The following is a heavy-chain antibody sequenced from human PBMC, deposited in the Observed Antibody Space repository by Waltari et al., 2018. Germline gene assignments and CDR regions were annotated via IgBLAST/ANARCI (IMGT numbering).Heavy chain of an antibody. CDR2: IYTSTNGFI. Sequence: EVQLVESGGGLVKPGGSLRLSCAASGFRFKTYILNWVRQAPGKGLEWLSSIYTSTNGFIYYAESVRGRFSVSRDNAMNSLYLEMNSLRAEDTAVYYCARSYDTSSPFDYWGQGTLVTVS. D-gene: IGHD6-6*01. CDR3: ARSYDTSSPFDY. V-gene: IGHV3-21*01. CDR1: GFRFKTYI. J-gene: IGHJ4*02.